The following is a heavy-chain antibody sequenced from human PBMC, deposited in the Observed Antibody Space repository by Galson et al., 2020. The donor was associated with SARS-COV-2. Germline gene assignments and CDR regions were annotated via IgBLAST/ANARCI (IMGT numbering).Heavy chain of an antibody. CDR3: ARMPMGTVEVDTFDS. CDR1: GYNITTYA. V-gene: IGHV7-4-1*02. Sequence: GESLKISCKASGYNITTYAMNWVRQAPGQGLEWMGWIDTNTGNPTYAQGFTGRFIFSLDTSVSTTYLQITSLKAEDTAVYYCARMPMGTVEVDTFDSWGQGTLVTVSP. D-gene: IGHD2-2*01. J-gene: IGHJ4*02. CDR2: IDTNTGNP.